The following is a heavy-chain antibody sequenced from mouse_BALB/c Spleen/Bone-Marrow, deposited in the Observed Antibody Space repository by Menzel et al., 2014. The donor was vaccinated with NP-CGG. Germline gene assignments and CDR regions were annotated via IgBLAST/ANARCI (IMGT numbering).Heavy chain of an antibody. V-gene: IGHV14-3*02. CDR3: ASYYYGSSLFAY. CDR2: IDPAYGNT. J-gene: IGHJ3*01. Sequence: EVQLQESGAELVKPGASVKLSCTASGFNIKDTYMHWVKQRPGQGLEWIGRIDPAYGNTKYDPKFQGKATITADTSSNTAYLQLSSLTSEDTAVYYCASYYYGSSLFAYWGQGTLVTVSA. D-gene: IGHD1-1*01. CDR1: GFNIKDTY.